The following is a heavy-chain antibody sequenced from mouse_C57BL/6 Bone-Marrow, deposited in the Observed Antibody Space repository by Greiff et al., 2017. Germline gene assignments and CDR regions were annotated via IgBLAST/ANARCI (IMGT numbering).Heavy chain of an antibody. Sequence: EVMLVESGGDLVKPGGSLKLSCAASGFTFSSYGMSWVRQTPDKRLAWVATISSGGSYTYYPDSVKGRFTISRDNAKNTLYLQMSSLKSEDTAMYYCARHGNYVPYYAMDYWGQGTSVTVSS. CDR1: GFTFSSYG. J-gene: IGHJ4*01. CDR3: ARHGNYVPYYAMDY. D-gene: IGHD1-1*01. CDR2: ISSGGSYT. V-gene: IGHV5-6*01.